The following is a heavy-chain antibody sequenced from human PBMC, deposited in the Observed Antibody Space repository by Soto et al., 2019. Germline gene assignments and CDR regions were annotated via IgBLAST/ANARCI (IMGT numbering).Heavy chain of an antibody. V-gene: IGHV3-30-3*01. D-gene: IGHD1-7*01. Sequence: QVQLVESGGGVVQPGRSLRLSCAASGFTFSSYAMHWVRQAPGKGLEWVAVISYDGSNKYYADSVKGRFTISRDNSKNTLYRQMNSLRAEDTAMYYCAREELLGIGGMDVWGQGTTVTVSS. CDR3: AREELLGIGGMDV. CDR2: ISYDGSNK. CDR1: GFTFSSYA. J-gene: IGHJ6*02.